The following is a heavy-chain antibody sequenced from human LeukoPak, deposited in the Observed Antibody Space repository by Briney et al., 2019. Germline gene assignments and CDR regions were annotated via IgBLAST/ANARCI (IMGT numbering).Heavy chain of an antibody. CDR2: ISGDGDNT. V-gene: IGHV3-43*02. CDR1: GFTFDDYA. Sequence: VGSLRLSCAASGFTFDDYALHWVRQDPGQGLDWVSPISGDGDNTYYADSVKGRFTISRDNTKNSLYLQMNSLRTEDTALYYCAKDVSESGDAFDIWGRGTMVTVSS. D-gene: IGHD3-3*01. CDR3: AKDVSESGDAFDI. J-gene: IGHJ3*02.